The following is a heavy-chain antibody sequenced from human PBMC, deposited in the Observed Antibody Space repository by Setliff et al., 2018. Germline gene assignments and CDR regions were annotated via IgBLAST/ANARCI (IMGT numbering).Heavy chain of an antibody. D-gene: IGHD3-3*01. CDR3: ARPRSPKISIFGVTPFDY. Sequence: SVKVSCKASGGTFDSYSFTWLRQAPGQGLEWVGGFTPILLTPNYAQKFQGRITITADKSTSTAYMELSGLRSDDTAVYFCARPRSPKISIFGVTPFDYWGQGTLVTVPQ. J-gene: IGHJ4*02. V-gene: IGHV1-69*06. CDR2: FTPILLTP. CDR1: GGTFDSYS.